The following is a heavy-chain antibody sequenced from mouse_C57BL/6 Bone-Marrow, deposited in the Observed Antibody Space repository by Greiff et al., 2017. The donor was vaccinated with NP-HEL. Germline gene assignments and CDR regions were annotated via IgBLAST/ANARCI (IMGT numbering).Heavy chain of an antibody. D-gene: IGHD1-1*01. Sequence: EVQGVESGGGLVQPGGSLKLSCAASGFTFSDYYMYWVRQTPEKRLEWVAYISNGGGSTYYPDTVKGRFTISRDNAKNTLYLQMSRLKSEDTAMYYCARHDYGSSYPFAYWGQGTLVTVSA. CDR2: ISNGGGST. CDR3: ARHDYGSSYPFAY. CDR1: GFTFSDYY. V-gene: IGHV5-12*01. J-gene: IGHJ3*01.